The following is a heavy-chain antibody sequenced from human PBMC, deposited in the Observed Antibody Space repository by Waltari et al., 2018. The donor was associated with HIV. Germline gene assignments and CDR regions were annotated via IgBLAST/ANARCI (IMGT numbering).Heavy chain of an antibody. D-gene: IGHD5-12*01. CDR3: ARQYSGYDI. V-gene: IGHV3-30*01. J-gene: IGHJ3*02. Sequence: QVQLVESGGGVVQPGRSLRLSCAAPGFPFSTYAMHWVRQAPGKGLEWVAVISYDGSNKYYADSVKGRFTISRDNSKNTLYLQMNSLRAEDTAVYYCARQYSGYDIWGQGTMVTVSS. CDR2: ISYDGSNK. CDR1: GFPFSTYA.